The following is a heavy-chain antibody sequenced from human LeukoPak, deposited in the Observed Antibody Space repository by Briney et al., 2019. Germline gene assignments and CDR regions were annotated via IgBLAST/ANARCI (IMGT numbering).Heavy chain of an antibody. CDR2: ISSNGGST. Sequence: GSLRLSCAASGFTFSSYAMHWARQAPGKGPEYVSAISSNGGSTYYANSVKGRFTISRDNSKNTLYLQMGSLRAEDMAVYYCASARRDGSYLDYWGQGTLVTVSS. V-gene: IGHV3-64*01. D-gene: IGHD5-24*01. CDR1: GFTFSSYA. CDR3: ASARRDGSYLDY. J-gene: IGHJ4*02.